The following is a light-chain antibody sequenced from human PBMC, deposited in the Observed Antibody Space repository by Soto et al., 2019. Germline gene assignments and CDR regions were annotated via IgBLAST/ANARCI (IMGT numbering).Light chain of an antibody. J-gene: IGKJ1*01. CDR2: AAS. Sequence: DIQTTQSPSSLSASVGDRVTITCRASQSISSYLNWYQQKPGKAPKLLIHAASSLQSGVPSRFSGSGSGTDFTLTISSLQPEDFATYYCQQSYSTRWTFGQGTKVDI. CDR3: QQSYSTRWT. CDR1: QSISSY. V-gene: IGKV1-39*01.